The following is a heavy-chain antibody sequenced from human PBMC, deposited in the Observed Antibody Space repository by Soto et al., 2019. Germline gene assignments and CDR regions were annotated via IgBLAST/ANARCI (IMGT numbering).Heavy chain of an antibody. CDR2: IYYSGST. CDR3: ARHRAYCSSTSCYSNYFDY. J-gene: IGHJ4*02. V-gene: IGHV4-59*08. D-gene: IGHD2-2*01. Sequence: SETLSLTCTVSSGSISSYYWSWIRQHPGKGLEWIGCIYYSGSTYYNPSLKSRVTISVDTSKNQFSLKLSSVTAADTAVYYCARHRAYCSSTSCYSNYFDYWGQGTLVTVSS. CDR1: SGSISSYY.